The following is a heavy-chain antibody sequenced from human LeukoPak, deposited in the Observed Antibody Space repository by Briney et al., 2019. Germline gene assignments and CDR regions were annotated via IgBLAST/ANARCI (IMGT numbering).Heavy chain of an antibody. CDR2: IYSGGNT. CDR3: ATGSHSGSYPVDY. Sequence: GGSLSLSCAASGSTVSSNYMTWVRQAPGKGLEWVSVIYSGGNTYYTDSVKGRFTISRDNSKSTLYLQMNSVRAEDTAVYYCATGSHSGSYPVDYWGQGTLVTVSS. V-gene: IGHV3-53*01. CDR1: GSTVSSNY. D-gene: IGHD1-26*01. J-gene: IGHJ4*02.